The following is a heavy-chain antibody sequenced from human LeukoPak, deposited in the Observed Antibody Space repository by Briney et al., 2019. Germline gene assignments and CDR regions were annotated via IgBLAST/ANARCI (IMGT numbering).Heavy chain of an antibody. CDR3: VRDYQFIQEV. CDR2: ISTDGKST. CDR1: GFTLSNYW. J-gene: IGHJ6*02. D-gene: IGHD2-2*01. Sequence: GGSLRLSCVASGFTLSNYWMLWGRQAPGKGLMWVSLISTDGKSTRYAESVKGRFTISRDNAKNALYLQMDILRVEDTALYFCVRDYQFIQEVWGQGTTVTVSS. V-gene: IGHV3-74*01.